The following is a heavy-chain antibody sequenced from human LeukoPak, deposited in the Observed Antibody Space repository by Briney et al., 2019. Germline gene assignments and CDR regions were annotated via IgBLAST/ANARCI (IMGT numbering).Heavy chain of an antibody. V-gene: IGHV4-34*01. D-gene: IGHD1-1*01. CDR1: GGSFSGYY. CDR2: INHSGST. CDR3: ARVHHPYYYYYGMDV. J-gene: IGHJ6*02. Sequence: SETLSLTCAVYGGSFSGYYWSWIRQPPGKGLEWIGEINHSGSTNYNPSLKSRVTISVDTSKNQFSLKLSSVTAADTAVYYCARVHHPYYYYYGMDVWGQGTTVTVSS.